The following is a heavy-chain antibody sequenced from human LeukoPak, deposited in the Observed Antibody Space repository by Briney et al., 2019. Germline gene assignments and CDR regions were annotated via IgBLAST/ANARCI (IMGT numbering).Heavy chain of an antibody. CDR1: GYTFTSYA. V-gene: IGHV7-4-1*02. D-gene: IGHD3-3*01. Sequence: SVKVSCKASGYTFTSYAMNWVRQAPGQGLEGMGWINTNTGNPTYAQGFTGRFVFSLDTSVSTAYLQISSIKAEDTAVYYCARGRDFWSGYKPDAFDIWGQGTMVTVSS. CDR3: ARGRDFWSGYKPDAFDI. CDR2: INTNTGNP. J-gene: IGHJ3*02.